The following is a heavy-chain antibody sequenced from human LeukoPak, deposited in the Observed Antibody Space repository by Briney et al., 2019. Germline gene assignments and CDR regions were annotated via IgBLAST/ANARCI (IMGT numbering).Heavy chain of an antibody. D-gene: IGHD2-8*02. V-gene: IGHV3-7*03. CDR3: VTYSTGLYKGLEF. CDR1: GFTFTTYW. Sequence: GGSLRLSCAASGFTFTTYWMSWIRQAPGKGLEWVANINQDGTDKYYVDSVKGRFTFSRDNAQSSLYLQMSSLRVEDTAVYYCVTYSTGLYKGLEFWGQGTQGTVSS. J-gene: IGHJ4*02. CDR2: INQDGTDK.